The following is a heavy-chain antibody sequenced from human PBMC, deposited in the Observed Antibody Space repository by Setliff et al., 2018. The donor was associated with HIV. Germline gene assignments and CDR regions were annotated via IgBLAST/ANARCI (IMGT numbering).Heavy chain of an antibody. CDR2: SYYTGST. CDR3: ARARANFWTTRVQYYFDY. Sequence: PSETLSLTCSVSGASIRTTSYPWGWIRQAPGKGLEWIGSSYYTGSTYYNPSFKSRVTISVDTSENQFSLKMYSVTAADTALYFCARARANFWTTRVQYYFDYWGQGILVTVSS. J-gene: IGHJ4*02. D-gene: IGHD3-3*01. V-gene: IGHV4-39*01. CDR1: GASIRTTSYP.